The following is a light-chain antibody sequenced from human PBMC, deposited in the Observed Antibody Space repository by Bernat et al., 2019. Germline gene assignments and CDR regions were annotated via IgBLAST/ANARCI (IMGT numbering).Light chain of an antibody. CDR3: SSYTSSSTLV. V-gene: IGLV2-14*03. J-gene: IGLJ3*02. CDR1: SSDVGGYNY. CDR2: DVR. Sequence: QSALTQPASVSGSPGQSITISCTGTSSDVGGYNYVSWYQQHPGRAPKLMIYDVRDRPSGISNRFSGSKSGITASLTISGLLAEDEADYYCSSYTSSSTLVFGGGTRLTVL.